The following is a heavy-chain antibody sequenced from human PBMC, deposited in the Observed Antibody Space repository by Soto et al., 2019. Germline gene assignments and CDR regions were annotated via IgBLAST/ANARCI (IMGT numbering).Heavy chain of an antibody. D-gene: IGHD6-13*01. J-gene: IGHJ1*01. CDR3: ANSGWYNPDGYFQH. CDR2: ISGSGGPT. Sequence: EVQLLESGGGLVQPGGSLRLSCAASGFTFSSFAMSWVRQAPGKGLEWVSGISGSGGPTHYADSVKGRFTISRDNSENPLYRQMNSLRAEDTDVYHCANSGWYNPDGYFQHWGQGTLVTVSS. V-gene: IGHV3-23*01. CDR1: GFTFSSFA.